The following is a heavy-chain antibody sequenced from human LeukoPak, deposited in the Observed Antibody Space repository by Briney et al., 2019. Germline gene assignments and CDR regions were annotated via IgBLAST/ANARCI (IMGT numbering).Heavy chain of an antibody. D-gene: IGHD3-10*01. J-gene: IGHJ6*02. Sequence: SETLSLTCTVSGGSISSGGYYWSWIRQHPGKGLEWIGYIYYSGSTYYNPSLKSRVTISVDTSKNQFSLKLSSVTAADTAVYYCARMALYYYGSGSYFYGMDVWGQGTTVTVSS. CDR2: IYYSGST. V-gene: IGHV4-31*03. CDR1: GGSISSGGYY. CDR3: ARMALYYYGSGSYFYGMDV.